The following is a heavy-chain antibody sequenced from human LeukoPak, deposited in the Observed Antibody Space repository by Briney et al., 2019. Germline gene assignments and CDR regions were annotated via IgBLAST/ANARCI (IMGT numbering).Heavy chain of an antibody. CDR3: ARDRDNLVTAISPDSYYYSYMAV. J-gene: IGHJ6*03. CDR1: VYTVTVYY. Sequence: ASVTVSFTSSVYTVTVYYMHWVRRAPGQGRGRMGWSNANSGGTNYTQKYQGRDTITRDTANSTAYMELRRLRSADPAVYYCARDRDNLVTAISPDSYYYSYMAVWGEGTTVTVSS. V-gene: IGHV1-2*02. CDR2: SNANSGGT. D-gene: IGHD2-21*02.